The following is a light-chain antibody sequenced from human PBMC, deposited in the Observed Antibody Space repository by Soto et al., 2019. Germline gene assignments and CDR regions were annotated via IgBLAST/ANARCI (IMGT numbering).Light chain of an antibody. V-gene: IGLV2-11*01. J-gene: IGLJ1*01. CDR2: DVT. Sequence: QSVLTQPRSVSGSPGQSVTISCTGTSSDVGRYNYVSWYQQHPGKAPKLMIYDVTKRPSGVPDRFSGSKSGNTASLTISGLQAEDEADYYCYSYAGSHTSLFGTGTKVTVL. CDR3: YSYAGSHTSL. CDR1: SSDVGRYNY.